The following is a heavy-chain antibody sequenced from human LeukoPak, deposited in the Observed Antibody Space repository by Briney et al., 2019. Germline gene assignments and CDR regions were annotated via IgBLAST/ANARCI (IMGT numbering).Heavy chain of an antibody. Sequence: PSQTLSLTCAVSGGSISSGGYSWSWIRQPPGKGLEWIGYIYHSGSTYYNPSLKSRVTISVDTSKNQFSLKLSSVTAADTAVYYCARGSRFGDTSLDYWGQGTLVTVSS. D-gene: IGHD3-10*01. CDR3: ARGSRFGDTSLDY. CDR2: IYHSGST. V-gene: IGHV4-30-2*01. J-gene: IGHJ4*02. CDR1: GGSISSGGYS.